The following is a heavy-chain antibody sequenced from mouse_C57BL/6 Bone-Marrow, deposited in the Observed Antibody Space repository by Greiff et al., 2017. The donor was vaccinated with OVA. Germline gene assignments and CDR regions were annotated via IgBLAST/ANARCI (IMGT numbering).Heavy chain of an antibody. CDR3: ANYGNSIYYYAMDY. CDR1: GFTFSDYG. J-gene: IGHJ4*01. Sequence: EVKLVESGGGLVKPGGSLKLSCAASGFTFSDYGMHWVRQAPEKGLEWVAYISRDSSTIYYADTVKGQFTITRDNAKNTLYLQLTSLRSEDTAMYYCANYGNSIYYYAMDYWGQGTSVTVSS. CDR2: ISRDSSTI. V-gene: IGHV5-17*01. D-gene: IGHD2-1*01.